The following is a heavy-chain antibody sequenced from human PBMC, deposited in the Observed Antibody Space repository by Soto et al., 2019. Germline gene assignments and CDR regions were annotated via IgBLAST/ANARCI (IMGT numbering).Heavy chain of an antibody. D-gene: IGHD1-1*01. V-gene: IGHV1-18*01. CDR1: GGTFSSYA. CDR3: ARDQYNWKDFDY. CDR2: ISAYNGNT. Sequence: GASVKVSCKASGGTFSSYAISCVRQAPGQGLEWMGWISAYNGNTNYAQKLQGRVTMTTDTSTSTAYMELRSLRSDDTAVYYCARDQYNWKDFDYWGQGTLVTVPQ. J-gene: IGHJ4*02.